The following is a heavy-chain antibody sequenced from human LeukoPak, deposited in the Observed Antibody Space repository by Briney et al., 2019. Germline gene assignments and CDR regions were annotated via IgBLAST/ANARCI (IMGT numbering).Heavy chain of an antibody. Sequence: GASVKVSCKASGYTFTSYGISWVRQAPGQELERMGWISAYNGNTNYAQKLQGRVTMTTDTSTSTAYMELRSLRSDDTAVYYCARDWGTGIVGATTLDYWGQGTLVTVSS. CDR2: ISAYNGNT. V-gene: IGHV1-18*01. J-gene: IGHJ4*02. CDR3: ARDWGTGIVGATTLDY. CDR1: GYTFTSYG. D-gene: IGHD1-26*01.